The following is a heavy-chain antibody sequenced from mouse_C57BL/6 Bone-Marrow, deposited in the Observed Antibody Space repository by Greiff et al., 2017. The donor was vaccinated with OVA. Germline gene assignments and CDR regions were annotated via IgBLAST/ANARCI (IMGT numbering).Heavy chain of an antibody. CDR1: GFTFSDYG. CDR2: ISSGSSTI. V-gene: IGHV5-17*01. D-gene: IGHD2-5*01. CDR3: ARYSNYVDWYLDV. J-gene: IGHJ1*03. Sequence: DVQLVESGGGLVKPGGSLKLSCAASGFTFSDYGMHWVRQAPEKGLEWVAYISSGSSTIYYADTVKGRFTISRDNAKNTLFLQMTSLRSEDTAMYYCARYSNYVDWYLDVWGTGTTVTVSS.